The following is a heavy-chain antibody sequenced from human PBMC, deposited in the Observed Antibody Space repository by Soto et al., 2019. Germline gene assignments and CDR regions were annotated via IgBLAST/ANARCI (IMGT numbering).Heavy chain of an antibody. J-gene: IGHJ6*02. CDR1: GFSLSNARMG. CDR3: ARMDGAAAGKYGMDV. Sequence: GPTLVNPRKTLRLTCTVSGFSLSNARMGVSWVRQPPGKALEWLAHIFSNDEKSYSTSLKSRLTISKDTSKSQVVLTMTNMDPVDTATYYCARMDGAAAGKYGMDVWGQGTTVTVSS. V-gene: IGHV2-26*01. CDR2: IFSNDEK. D-gene: IGHD6-13*01.